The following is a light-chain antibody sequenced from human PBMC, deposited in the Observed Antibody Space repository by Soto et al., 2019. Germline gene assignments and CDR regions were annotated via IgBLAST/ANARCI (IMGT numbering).Light chain of an antibody. CDR2: DVS. CDR3: CSYAGDLAL. J-gene: IGLJ2*01. V-gene: IGLV2-11*01. CDR1: SSDVGGYDF. Sequence: QSALTQPRSVSGSPGQSVTISCTGTSSDVGGYDFVSWYQQHPGKAPKLIISDVSKRPSGVPDRFYGSKSGNTASLTISGLQAEDEADYYCCSYAGDLALFGGGTKVTVL.